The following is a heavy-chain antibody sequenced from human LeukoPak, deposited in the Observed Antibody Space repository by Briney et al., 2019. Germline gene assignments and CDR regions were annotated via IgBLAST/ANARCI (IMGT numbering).Heavy chain of an antibody. Sequence: SETLSLTCAVSGGSICSSNWWSWVRQPPGKGLEWIGEIYHSGSTNYNPSLKSRVTISVDKSKNQFSLKLSSVTAADTAVYYCARVGSRIAAAGFFDYWGQGTLVTVSS. CDR3: ARVGSRIAAAGFFDY. V-gene: IGHV4-4*02. D-gene: IGHD6-13*01. CDR2: IYHSGST. CDR1: GGSICSSNW. J-gene: IGHJ4*02.